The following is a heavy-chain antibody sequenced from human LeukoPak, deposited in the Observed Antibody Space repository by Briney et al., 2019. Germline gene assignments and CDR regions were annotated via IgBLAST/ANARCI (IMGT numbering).Heavy chain of an antibody. J-gene: IGHJ4*02. CDR3: ARLRGSRNY. CDR2: TYYSGNT. D-gene: IGHD3-10*01. CDR1: GSSISSRRYF. Sequence: SETLSLTCTVSGSSISSRRYFSGWIRQPPVKGLEWIGSTYYSGNTYYNPSLKSRVTISVDTSKNQFSLKLSSVTAADTAVYYCARLRGSRNYWGQGALVTVSS. V-gene: IGHV4-39*01.